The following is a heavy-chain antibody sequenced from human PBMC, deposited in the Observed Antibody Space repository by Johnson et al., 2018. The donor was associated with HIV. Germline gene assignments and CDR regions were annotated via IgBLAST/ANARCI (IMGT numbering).Heavy chain of an antibody. Sequence: QMLLVESGGGVVQPGRSLRLSCAASGFTFSNYAMHWVRQAPGKGLEWVAVISYDGSNKYYADSVKGRFTISRDNSKNTLSLQMNRLRAEDTAVYYCARWGRWELGDAFDIWGQGTMVTVSS. D-gene: IGHD1-26*01. V-gene: IGHV3-30-3*01. CDR1: GFTFSNYA. J-gene: IGHJ3*02. CDR3: ARWGRWELGDAFDI. CDR2: ISYDGSNK.